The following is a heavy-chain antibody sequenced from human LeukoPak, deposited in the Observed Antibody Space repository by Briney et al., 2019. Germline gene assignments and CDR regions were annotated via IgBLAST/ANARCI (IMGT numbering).Heavy chain of an antibody. Sequence: PGKSLRLSCAASGFIFGNYPMHWVRQAPGKGLEWVAVISGDGSNEHYADSAKGRFTVSRDNAKSTAYLQMNSLRSEDTAVYYCAKYAPPTTVVTRYFDYWGQGILVTVS. D-gene: IGHD4-23*01. V-gene: IGHV3-30-3*01. CDR1: GFIFGNYP. CDR3: AKYAPPTTVVTRYFDY. J-gene: IGHJ4*02. CDR2: ISGDGSNE.